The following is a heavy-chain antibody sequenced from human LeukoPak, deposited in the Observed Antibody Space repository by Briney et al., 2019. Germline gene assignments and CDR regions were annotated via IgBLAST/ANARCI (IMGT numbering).Heavy chain of an antibody. D-gene: IGHD2-8*01. CDR1: GGTFSSYA. Sequence: SVKVSCKASGGTFSSYAISWVRQAPGQGLEWMGGIIPIFGTANYAQKFQGRVTITTDESTSTAYMELSSLRSEDTAVYYCARGACTNGVCYRNRGDWFNPWGQGTLVTVSS. CDR3: ARGACTNGVCYRNRGDWFNP. V-gene: IGHV1-69*05. CDR2: IIPIFGTA. J-gene: IGHJ5*02.